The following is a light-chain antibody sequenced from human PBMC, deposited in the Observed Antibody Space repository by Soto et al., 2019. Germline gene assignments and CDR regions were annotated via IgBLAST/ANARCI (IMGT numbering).Light chain of an antibody. CDR2: DAS. J-gene: IGKJ1*01. Sequence: EIVLTQSPGTLSLSPGERATLSCRASQSVSSNYLAWYQQKPGQAPRLLIYDASSRATGIPDRFSGIGSETDFTLTISRLEPEDFAVYYCQQYGSSPWTFGQGTKVEIK. CDR3: QQYGSSPWT. V-gene: IGKV3-20*01. CDR1: QSVSSNY.